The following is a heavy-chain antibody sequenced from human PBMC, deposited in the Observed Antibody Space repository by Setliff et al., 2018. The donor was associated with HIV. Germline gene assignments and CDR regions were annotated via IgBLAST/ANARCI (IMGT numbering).Heavy chain of an antibody. Sequence: PGGSLRLSCAASGFSFSDYGMHWVRQAPGKGLEWVAFIWYDGNNIKYADSVKGRFTISRDNSKNTLYLQMNSLRIEDSGAYYCARGEQWLLPAFDIWGQGTMVTVSS. V-gene: IGHV3-30*02. CDR2: IWYDGNNI. CDR1: GFSFSDYG. D-gene: IGHD6-19*01. CDR3: ARGEQWLLPAFDI. J-gene: IGHJ3*02.